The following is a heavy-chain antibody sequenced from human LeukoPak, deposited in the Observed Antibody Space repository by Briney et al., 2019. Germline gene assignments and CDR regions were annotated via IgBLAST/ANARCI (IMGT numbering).Heavy chain of an antibody. CDR2: INSDGSST. V-gene: IGHV3-74*01. CDR3: AKSPVQLERGGVVWYYYYYMDV. Sequence: PGGSLRLSCAASGFTFSSYWMHWVRQAPGKGLVWVSRINSDGSSTSYADSVKGRFTISRDNSKNTLYLQMNSLRAEDTAVYYCAKSPVQLERGGVVWYYYYYMDVWGKGTTVTVSS. J-gene: IGHJ6*03. D-gene: IGHD1-1*01. CDR1: GFTFSSYW.